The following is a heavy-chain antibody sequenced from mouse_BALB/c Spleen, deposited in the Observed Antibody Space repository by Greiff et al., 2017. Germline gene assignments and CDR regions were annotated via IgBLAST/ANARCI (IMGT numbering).Heavy chain of an antibody. J-gene: IGHJ4*01. CDR1: GFSLTGYG. CDR3: ARGRRDYYAMDY. V-gene: IGHV2-6-7*01. CDR2: IWGDGST. Sequence: QVQLKESGPGLVAPSQSLSITCTVSGFSLTGYGVNWVRQPPGKGLEWLGMIWGDGSTDYNSALKSRLSISKDNSKSQVFLKMNSLQTDDTAMYYCARGRRDYYAMDYWGQGTSVTVSS.